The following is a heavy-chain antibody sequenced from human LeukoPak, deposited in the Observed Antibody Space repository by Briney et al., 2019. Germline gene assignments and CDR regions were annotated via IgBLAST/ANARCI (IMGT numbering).Heavy chain of an antibody. CDR2: IKQDGSEK. J-gene: IGHJ6*03. CDR3: ARERGEYDFWSGVNYYYMDV. CDR1: GFTFSTYA. Sequence: QAGGSLRLSCADSGFTFSTYAMSWVRQAPGKGLEWVANIKQDGSEKYYVDSVKGRFTISRDNAKNSLYLQMNSLRAEDTAVYYCARERGEYDFWSGVNYYYMDVWGKGTTVTVSS. D-gene: IGHD3-3*01. V-gene: IGHV3-7*01.